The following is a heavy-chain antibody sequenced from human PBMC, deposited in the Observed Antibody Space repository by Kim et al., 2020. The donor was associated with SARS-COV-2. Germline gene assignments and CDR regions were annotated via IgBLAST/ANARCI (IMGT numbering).Heavy chain of an antibody. J-gene: IGHJ5*02. D-gene: IGHD6-6*01. Sequence: SETLSLTCAVSRGSITNNDFWSWVRQPPRQGLEWIGEIHHRGSTNYNPSLKSRVILSLDTSKNQFSVNLSSVTAADTAVYYCARRPVDSSSFCFDPWGQG. CDR2: IHHRGST. CDR1: RGSITNNDF. V-gene: IGHV4-4*02. CDR3: ARRPVDSSSFCFDP.